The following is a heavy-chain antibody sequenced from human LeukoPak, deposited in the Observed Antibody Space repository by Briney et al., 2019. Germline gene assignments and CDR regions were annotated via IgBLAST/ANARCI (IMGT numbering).Heavy chain of an antibody. Sequence: ASVKVSCKASGYIFTSYGISWVRQAPGQGLEWMGWINAYKGNTYYAQKLQGRVTMTTDPSTSTAYMELRSLRPDDTAVYYCARVLYYYDSRTYSDIFDIWGEGTRVSVS. V-gene: IGHV1-18*01. CDR2: INAYKGNT. CDR3: ARVLYYYDSRTYSDIFDI. J-gene: IGHJ3*02. CDR1: GYIFTSYG. D-gene: IGHD3-22*01.